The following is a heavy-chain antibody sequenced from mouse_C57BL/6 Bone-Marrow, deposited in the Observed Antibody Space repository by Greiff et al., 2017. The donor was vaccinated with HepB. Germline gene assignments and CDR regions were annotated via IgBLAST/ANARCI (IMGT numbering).Heavy chain of an antibody. Sequence: EVQLVDSGGGLVQSGRSLRLSCATSGFTFSDFYMEWVRQAPGKGLEWIAASRNKANDYTTEYSASVKGRFIVSRDTSQSILYLQMNALRAEDTAIYYCARDADGSSYWFAYWGQGTLVTVSA. J-gene: IGHJ3*01. CDR3: ARDADGSSYWFAY. CDR1: GFTFSDFY. CDR2: SRNKANDYTT. V-gene: IGHV7-1*01. D-gene: IGHD1-1*01.